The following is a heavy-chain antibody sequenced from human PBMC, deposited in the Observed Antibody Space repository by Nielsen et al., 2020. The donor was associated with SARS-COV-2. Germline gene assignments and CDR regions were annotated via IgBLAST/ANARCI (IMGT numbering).Heavy chain of an antibody. V-gene: IGHV3-23*01. CDR3: AKAFRSSDWVRAATDF. CDR2: IIGSGGRT. Sequence: GESLKISCAASGFMFSTYAMSWVRQVPGKGLEWVSGIIGSGGRTHYADSVEGRFTISRDNSKNTLYLQMNSLRAEDTAVYYCAKAFRSSDWVRAATDFWGQGTLVTVSS. D-gene: IGHD6-25*01. J-gene: IGHJ4*02. CDR1: GFMFSTYA.